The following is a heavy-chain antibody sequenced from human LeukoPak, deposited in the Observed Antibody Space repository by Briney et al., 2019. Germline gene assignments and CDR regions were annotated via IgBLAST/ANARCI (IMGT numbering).Heavy chain of an antibody. CDR2: IKQDGSEK. Sequence: PGGSLRLSCAASGFTFSSHWLSWVRQAPGKGLEWVANIKQDGSEKYYVDSVKGRFTISRDNAKNSLYLQMNSLRAEDTAVYYCAKGLHGSGSWYVAWGQGTLVTVSS. CDR1: GFTFSSHW. D-gene: IGHD3-10*01. V-gene: IGHV3-7*01. CDR3: AKGLHGSGSWYVA. J-gene: IGHJ5*02.